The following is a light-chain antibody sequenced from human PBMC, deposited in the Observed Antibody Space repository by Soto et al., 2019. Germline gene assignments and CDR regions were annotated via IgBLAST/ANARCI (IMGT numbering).Light chain of an antibody. V-gene: IGLV2-8*01. CDR1: SRDIGGYNY. CDR3: SSYAGTNNYVL. CDR2: EVS. J-gene: IGLJ2*01. Sequence: QSALTQPPSASGSPGQSVTISCTGTSRDIGGYNYVSWYQQHPGKAPKLMIYEVSKRPSGVPDRFSGSKSGNTASLTVSGLQAEDEADYYCSSYAGTNNYVLFGGGTKVTVL.